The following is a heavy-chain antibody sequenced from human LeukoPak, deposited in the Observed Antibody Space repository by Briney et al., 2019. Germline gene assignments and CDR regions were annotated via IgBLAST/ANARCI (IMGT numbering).Heavy chain of an antibody. D-gene: IGHD6-19*01. J-gene: IGHJ6*02. V-gene: IGHV5-51*01. CDR1: GYSFSSYW. CDR2: IYPGDSDT. Sequence: GESLKISCTGFGYSFSSYWIGWVRHMPGKGLEWMGIIYPGDSDTRYSPSFQGQVTISADKSINTAYLQWSSLKASDTAMYYCATRPYSSGWSNYYYNMDVWGPGTTVTVSS. CDR3: ATRPYSSGWSNYYYNMDV.